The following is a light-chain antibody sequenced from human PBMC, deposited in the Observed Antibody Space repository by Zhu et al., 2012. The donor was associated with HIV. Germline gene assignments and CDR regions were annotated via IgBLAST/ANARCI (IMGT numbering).Light chain of an antibody. Sequence: VMTQSPATLSVSPGERATLSCRASQSVNRNVAWYQQRPGQAPKLLVYGAATRAPGVPVRFSGSGYGTYFTLTISNVQSEDFAIYHCQEYNYWPPWTFGQGTKVEI. CDR3: QEYNYWPPWT. CDR1: QSVNRN. V-gene: IGKV3-15*01. CDR2: GAA. J-gene: IGKJ1*01.